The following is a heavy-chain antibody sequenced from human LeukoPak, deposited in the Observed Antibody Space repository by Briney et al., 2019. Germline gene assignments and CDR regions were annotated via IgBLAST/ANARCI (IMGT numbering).Heavy chain of an antibody. CDR1: RFTFSSYD. CDR2: IGTAGDT. J-gene: IGHJ4*02. CDR3: ARVSPPYCGGDCYDY. V-gene: IGHV3-13*01. Sequence: GGSLRLSCAASRFTFSSYDMHWVRQATGKGLEWVSAIGTAGDTYYPGSVKGRFTISRENAKNSLYLQMNSLRAEDTAVYYCARVSPPYCGGDCYDYWGQGTLVTVSS. D-gene: IGHD2-21*01.